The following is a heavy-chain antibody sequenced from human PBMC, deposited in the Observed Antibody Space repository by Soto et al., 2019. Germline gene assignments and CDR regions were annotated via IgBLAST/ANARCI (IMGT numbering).Heavy chain of an antibody. V-gene: IGHV3-21*01. CDR2: ISSSSSYI. CDR1: GFTFSSYS. Sequence: ESGGGLVTPGGSLRLSCAASGFTFSSYSMNWVRQAPGKGLEWVSSISSSSSYIYYADSVKGRFTISRDNAKNLLYLQMNSLRAEETAVYYCAIDPTMVRGVIISLYAFASWGQGTMVTVSS. J-gene: IGHJ3*02. CDR3: AIDPTMVRGVIISLYAFAS. D-gene: IGHD3-10*01.